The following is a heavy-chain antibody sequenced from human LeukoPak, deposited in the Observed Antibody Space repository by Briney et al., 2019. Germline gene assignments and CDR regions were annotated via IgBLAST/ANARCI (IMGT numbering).Heavy chain of an antibody. CDR1: GFPFNDYA. CDR3: ARVLSGSWDWFDP. Sequence: GRSLRLSCAASGFPFNDYAMHWVRQAPGKGLEWVSGINWNGDDTGYSDSVKGRFTISRDNAKNTVYLQMNSLRAEDTAVYYCARVLSGSWDWFDPWGQGTLVTVSS. V-gene: IGHV3-9*01. D-gene: IGHD3-22*01. J-gene: IGHJ5*02. CDR2: INWNGDDT.